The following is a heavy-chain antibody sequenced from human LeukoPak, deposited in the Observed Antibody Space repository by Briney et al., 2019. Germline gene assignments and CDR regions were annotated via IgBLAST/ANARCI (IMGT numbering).Heavy chain of an antibody. Sequence: GGSLRLSCAASGFTLKTYSMNWVRQAPGKGLEWVSSINGSGDKTYYADSVKGRFTISRDNSKNTLYLQMNSLRAEDTAVYYCAKPARTDYADYWGQGTLVTVSS. J-gene: IGHJ4*02. CDR1: GFTLKTYS. V-gene: IGHV3-23*01. D-gene: IGHD1-14*01. CDR2: INGSGDKT. CDR3: AKPARTDYADY.